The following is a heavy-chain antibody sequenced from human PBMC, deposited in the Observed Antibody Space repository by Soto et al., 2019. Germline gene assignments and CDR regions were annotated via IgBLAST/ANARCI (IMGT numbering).Heavy chain of an antibody. Sequence: ASVKVSCKASGYTFTSYAMHWVRQAPGQRLEWKGWINAGNGNTKYSQKFQGRVTITRDTSASTAYMELSSLRSEDTAVYYCARTYSGSYYGTRNAFDIWGQGTMVTVS. CDR3: ARTYSGSYYGTRNAFDI. D-gene: IGHD1-26*01. V-gene: IGHV1-3*01. CDR1: GYTFTSYA. CDR2: INAGNGNT. J-gene: IGHJ3*02.